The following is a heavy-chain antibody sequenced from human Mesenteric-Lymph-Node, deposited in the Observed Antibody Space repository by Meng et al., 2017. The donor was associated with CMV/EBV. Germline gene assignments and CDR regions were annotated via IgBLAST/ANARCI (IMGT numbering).Heavy chain of an antibody. D-gene: IGHD1-26*01. CDR3: ARRVGGAWYFDL. V-gene: IGHV3-11*01. Sequence: CAASGFTFSDYYVSWIRQAPGKGLEWVSYISSSGSTIYYADSVKGRFTISRDNAKNSLYLQMNSLRAEDTAVYYCARRVGGAWYFDLWGRGTLVTVSS. J-gene: IGHJ2*01. CDR2: ISSSGSTI. CDR1: GFTFSDYY.